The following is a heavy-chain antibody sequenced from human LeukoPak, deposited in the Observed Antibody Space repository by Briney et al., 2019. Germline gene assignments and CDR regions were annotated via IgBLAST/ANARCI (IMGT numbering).Heavy chain of an antibody. J-gene: IGHJ4*02. CDR2: ISSSSSYI. D-gene: IGHD4-23*01. CDR3: ARTQITSVVTSYYFDY. Sequence: GGSLRLSCAASGFTFSSYSMNWVRQAPGKGLEWASSISSSSSYIYYADSVKGRFTISKDNAKNSLYLQMNSLRAEDTAVYYCARTQITSVVTSYYFDYWGQGTLVTVSS. CDR1: GFTFSSYS. V-gene: IGHV3-21*04.